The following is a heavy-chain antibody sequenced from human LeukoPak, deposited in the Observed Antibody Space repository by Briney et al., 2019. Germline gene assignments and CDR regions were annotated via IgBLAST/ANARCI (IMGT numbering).Heavy chain of an antibody. CDR3: ARGPDYVWGSSPLFDY. V-gene: IGHV1-8*01. CDR1: GYTFTSYD. CDR2: MNPNSGNT. Sequence: GASVKVSCKASGYTFTSYDINWVRQATGQGLEWMGWMNPNSGNTRYAQKFQGRGTKTRNTSISTAYMELSSLRSEDTAVYYCARGPDYVWGSSPLFDYWGQGTLVTVSS. J-gene: IGHJ4*02. D-gene: IGHD3-16*01.